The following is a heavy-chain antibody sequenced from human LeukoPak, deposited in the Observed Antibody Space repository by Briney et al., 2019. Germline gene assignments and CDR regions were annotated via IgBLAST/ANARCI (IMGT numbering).Heavy chain of an antibody. V-gene: IGHV3-48*04. CDR1: GFTVSSNY. CDR2: ISWNSGSI. D-gene: IGHD1-1*01. J-gene: IGHJ4*02. CDR3: ARDSIQLWPNAIDF. Sequence: GGSLRLSCAASGFTVSSNYMSWVRQAPGKGLEWVSGISWNSGSIGYADSVKGRFTISRDNAKNSLYLQMNSLRAEDTAVYYCARDSIQLWPNAIDFWGQGTLVTVSS.